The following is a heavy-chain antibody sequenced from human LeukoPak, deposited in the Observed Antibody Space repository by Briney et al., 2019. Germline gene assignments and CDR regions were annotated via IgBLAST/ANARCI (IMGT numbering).Heavy chain of an antibody. CDR2: IIPIFGTA. CDR3: ASGRGNGIDYGDYPYYYYYMDV. J-gene: IGHJ6*03. Sequence: SVKVSCKASGGTFSSYAISWVRQAPGQGLEWMGIIIPIFGTASYAQKFQGRVTITTDASTSTAYMELSSLRSEDTAVYYCASGRGNGIDYGDYPYYYYYMDVWGKGTTVTVSS. D-gene: IGHD4-17*01. CDR1: GGTFSSYA. V-gene: IGHV1-69*05.